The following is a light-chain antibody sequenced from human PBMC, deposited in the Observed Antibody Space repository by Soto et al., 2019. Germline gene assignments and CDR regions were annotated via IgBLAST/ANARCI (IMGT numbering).Light chain of an antibody. CDR1: SRDVGGYNY. CDR2: EVN. Sequence: QYALTQPPSASGSPGQSVTISCTGTSRDVGGYNYVSWYQQHPGKAPKLMIYEVNKRPSGVPDRFSGSKSGKTASLTVSGLQAEDDADYYCSSYAGSNNLVFGGGTKLTVL. V-gene: IGLV2-8*01. CDR3: SSYAGSNNLV. J-gene: IGLJ3*02.